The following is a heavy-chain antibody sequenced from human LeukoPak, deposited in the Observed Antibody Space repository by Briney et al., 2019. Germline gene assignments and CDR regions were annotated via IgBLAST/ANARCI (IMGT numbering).Heavy chain of an antibody. D-gene: IGHD3-3*02. CDR3: ARDSFIFGVVGEGQELFDY. V-gene: IGHV4-39*07. CDR2: IYYSGST. J-gene: IGHJ4*02. Sequence: SETLSLTCTVSGGSISSSSYYWGWIRQPPGKGLEWIGSIYYSGSTYYNPSLKSRVTISVDTSKNQFSLKLSSVTAADTAVYYCARDSFIFGVVGEGQELFDYWGQGTLVTVSS. CDR1: GGSISSSSYY.